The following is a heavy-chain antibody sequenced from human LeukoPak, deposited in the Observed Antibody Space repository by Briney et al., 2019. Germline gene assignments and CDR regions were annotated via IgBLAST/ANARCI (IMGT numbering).Heavy chain of an antibody. D-gene: IGHD3-10*01. CDR1: GYRFSSNG. CDR2: ISAYNGNT. Sequence: GASVKVSCKASGYRFSSNGISWVRHAPGQGLERMGWISAYNGNTNYAQKLQGRVTMTTDTSTSTAYMELRRLRSDDTAVYYCARGDSYGSGYYFDYWGQGTLVTVSS. CDR3: ARGDSYGSGYYFDY. J-gene: IGHJ4*02. V-gene: IGHV1-18*01.